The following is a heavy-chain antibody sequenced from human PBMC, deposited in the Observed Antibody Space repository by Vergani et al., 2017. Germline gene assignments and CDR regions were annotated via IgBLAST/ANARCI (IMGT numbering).Heavy chain of an antibody. CDR3: ATDRGRYCSSTSCSNWFDP. CDR1: GYTLTELS. CDR2: FDPEDGET. J-gene: IGHJ5*02. V-gene: IGHV1-24*01. D-gene: IGHD2-2*01. Sequence: QVQLVQSGAEVKKPGASVKVSCKVSGYTLTELSMHWVRQAPGKGLEWMGGFDPEDGETIYAQKFQGRVTMTEDTSTDTAYMELRSLRSEDTAVYYCATDRGRYCSSTSCSNWFDPWGQGTLVTVSS.